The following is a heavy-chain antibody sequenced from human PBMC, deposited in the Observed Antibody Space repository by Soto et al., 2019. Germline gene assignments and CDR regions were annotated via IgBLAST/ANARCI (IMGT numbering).Heavy chain of an antibody. D-gene: IGHD1-20*01. CDR1: GYTFTSYG. J-gene: IGHJ4*02. V-gene: IGHV1-18*01. Sequence: QVQLVQSGAEVKTPGASVKVSCKASGYTFTSYGISWVRQAPGQGLEWMGWISAYNGNTNYAQKLQGRVTKTTDTSTSTAYMELRSLRSDDTAVYYCARDGRAYNWNEPLDYWGQGTLVTVSS. CDR3: ARDGRAYNWNEPLDY. CDR2: ISAYNGNT.